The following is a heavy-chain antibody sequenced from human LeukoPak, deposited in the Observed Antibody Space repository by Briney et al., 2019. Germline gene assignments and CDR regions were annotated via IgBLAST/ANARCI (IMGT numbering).Heavy chain of an antibody. V-gene: IGHV1-2*02. D-gene: IGHD5-12*01. Sequence: ASVKVSCKASGYTFTGYYMHWVRQAPGQGLEWMGWLNPNSGAADYAQKFQGRVTMTRDMSISTAYMEVSRLIFDDTAVYYCARYGGSVANFDYWGQGTLVTVSS. CDR2: LNPNSGAA. J-gene: IGHJ4*02. CDR1: GYTFTGYY. CDR3: ARYGGSVANFDY.